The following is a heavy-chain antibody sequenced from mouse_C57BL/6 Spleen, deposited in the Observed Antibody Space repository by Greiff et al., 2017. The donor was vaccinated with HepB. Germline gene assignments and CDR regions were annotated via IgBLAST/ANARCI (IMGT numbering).Heavy chain of an antibody. D-gene: IGHD1-1*01. J-gene: IGHJ1*03. CDR1: GYSFTGYY. CDR3: ARWRNYGYWYFDV. Sequence: VQLQQSGPELVKPGASVKISCKASGYSFTGYYMNWVKQSPEKSLEWIGEINPSTGGTTYNQKFKAKATLTVDKSSSTAYMQLKSLTSEDSAVYYCARWRNYGYWYFDVWGTGTTVTVSS. CDR2: INPSTGGT. V-gene: IGHV1-42*01.